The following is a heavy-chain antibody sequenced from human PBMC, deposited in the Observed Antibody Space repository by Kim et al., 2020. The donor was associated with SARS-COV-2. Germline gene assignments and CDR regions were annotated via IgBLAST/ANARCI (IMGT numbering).Heavy chain of an antibody. V-gene: IGHV4-31*03. CDR1: GGSISSGGYY. D-gene: IGHD3-22*01. J-gene: IGHJ4*02. CDR3: ARGPPPIYYDSSGYYLDY. Sequence: SETLSLTCTVSGGSISSGGYYWSWIRQHPGKGLEWIGYIYYSGSTYYNPSLKSRVTISVDTSKNQFSLKLSSVTAADTAVYYCARGPPPIYYDSSGYYLDYWGQGTLVTVSS. CDR2: IYYSGST.